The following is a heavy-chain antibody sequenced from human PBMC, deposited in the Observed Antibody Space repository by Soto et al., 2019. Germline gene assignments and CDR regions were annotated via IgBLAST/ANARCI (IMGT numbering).Heavy chain of an antibody. J-gene: IGHJ2*01. D-gene: IGHD2-21*02. V-gene: IGHV1-69*12. Sequence: QVQLVQSGAEVKKPGSSVKVSCKASGGTFSSYAISWVRQAPGQGLEWMGGIIPIFGTANYAQEFQGRVTITADESTSTAYMELSSLRSEDTAVYYCARSAHIVVVTATPLDWYFDLWGRGTLVTVSS. CDR2: IIPIFGTA. CDR1: GGTFSSYA. CDR3: ARSAHIVVVTATPLDWYFDL.